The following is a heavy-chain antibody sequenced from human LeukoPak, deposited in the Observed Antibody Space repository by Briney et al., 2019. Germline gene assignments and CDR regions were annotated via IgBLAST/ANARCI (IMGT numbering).Heavy chain of an antibody. Sequence: GGSLRLSCAASGSPFSDDWMNWVRQAPGKGLEWVGRIKKKGDGGTTDYAAPVKGRFTISRDDSKNMLYLEMNNLKIEDTAVYYCTTVTMVRDYDYWGQGTLVTVSS. V-gene: IGHV3-15*01. J-gene: IGHJ4*02. CDR1: GSPFSDDW. CDR2: IKKKGDGGTT. CDR3: TTVTMVRDYDY. D-gene: IGHD3-10*01.